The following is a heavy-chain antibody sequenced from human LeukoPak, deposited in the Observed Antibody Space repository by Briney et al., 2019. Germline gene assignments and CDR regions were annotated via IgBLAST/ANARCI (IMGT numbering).Heavy chain of an antibody. V-gene: IGHV6-1*01. CDR2: TYIGSKWYN. CDR1: GDSVSNNGVA. Sequence: SQTLSLTCAISGDSVSNNGVAWNWIRQSPSRGLEWLGRTYIGSKWYNDYALSVKSRITISPDTSKNQFSLQLNSVTPEDTAVYFCARQRSRALDLWGQGTVVTVSS. D-gene: IGHD1-1*01. CDR3: ARQRSRALDL. J-gene: IGHJ3*01.